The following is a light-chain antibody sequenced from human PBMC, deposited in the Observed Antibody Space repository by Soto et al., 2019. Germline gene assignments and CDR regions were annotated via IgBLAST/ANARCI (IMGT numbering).Light chain of an antibody. CDR1: QSFGGTS. J-gene: IGKJ4*01. CDR3: QQYNTWPPLT. Sequence: EIVLTQSPGTLSLSPGESATLSCGASQSFGGTSLACYQQKPGQSPRLVIYGASSRATDIPDRFSGSGSGTEFTLTISSLQSEDFAVYYCQQYNTWPPLTFGGRSPVEIK. CDR2: GAS. V-gene: IGKV3-20*01.